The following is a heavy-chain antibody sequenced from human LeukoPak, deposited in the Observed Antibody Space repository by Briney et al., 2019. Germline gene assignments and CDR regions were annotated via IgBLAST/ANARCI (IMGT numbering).Heavy chain of an antibody. J-gene: IGHJ3*02. Sequence: GESLKISCKGSGYRFASYWIGWVRQMPGKGLEWMGIIYPGDSDTRYSPSFQGQVTISADKSITTAYLQWSSLKASDTAMYYCARPRAAGAIDAFDIWGQGTMVTVSS. CDR3: ARPRAAGAIDAFDI. D-gene: IGHD6-13*01. CDR1: GYRFASYW. CDR2: IYPGDSDT. V-gene: IGHV5-51*01.